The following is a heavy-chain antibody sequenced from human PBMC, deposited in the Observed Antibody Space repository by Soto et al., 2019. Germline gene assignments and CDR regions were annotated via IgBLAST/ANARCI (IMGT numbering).Heavy chain of an antibody. Sequence: QTESRTGALSVGNVCSYSVAWNRSRKSPSRGLEWLGRTYYRSKWYNDYAVSVKSRITINPDTSKNQFSLQLNSVTPEDPAVYYCAGTLAYCSSPSCYAPWFDSWAQGTLLTVSS. V-gene: IGHV6-1*01. CDR3: AGTLAYCSSPSCYAPWFDS. J-gene: IGHJ5*01. CDR2: TYYRSKWYN. D-gene: IGHD2-2*01. CDR1: VGNVCSYSVA.